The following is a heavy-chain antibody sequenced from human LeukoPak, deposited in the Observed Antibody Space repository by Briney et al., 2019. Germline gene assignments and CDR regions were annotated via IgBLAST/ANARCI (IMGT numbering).Heavy chain of an antibody. CDR1: GFTFSSYW. J-gene: IGHJ4*02. V-gene: IGHV3-30*01. CDR2: ISYDGSNK. CDR3: ARALYFDC. Sequence: PGGSLRLSCAASGFTFSSYWMSWVRQAPGKGLEWVGVISYDGSNKYYADSVKGRFTISRDNSKNTLYLQMNSLRAEDTAVYYCARALYFDCRGQGTLVTVSA.